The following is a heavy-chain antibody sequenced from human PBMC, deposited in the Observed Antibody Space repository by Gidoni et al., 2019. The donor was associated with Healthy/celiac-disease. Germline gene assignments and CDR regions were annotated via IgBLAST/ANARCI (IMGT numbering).Heavy chain of an antibody. Sequence: EVQLVESGGGLVQPGRSLRLSCAASGFTFDAYAMHWVRQAPGKGLEWVSGSSWNSGSIGYADSVKGRFTISRDNAKNSLYLQMNSLRAEDTALYYCAKDIEGIVGAPDYWGQGTLVTVSS. CDR2: SSWNSGSI. CDR1: GFTFDAYA. V-gene: IGHV3-9*01. CDR3: AKDIEGIVGAPDY. J-gene: IGHJ4*02. D-gene: IGHD1-26*01.